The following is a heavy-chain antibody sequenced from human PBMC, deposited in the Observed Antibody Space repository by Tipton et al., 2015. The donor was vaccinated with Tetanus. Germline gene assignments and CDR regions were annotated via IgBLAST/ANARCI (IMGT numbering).Heavy chain of an antibody. CDR2: ISHSENT. CDR1: GGSFSGYL. Sequence: TLSLTCSVSGGSFSGYLWSWVRQPSGKGLEWIGEISHSENTNYNPSLQSRVTISMNTANNHIYLNLTSVTAADTAVYYCARWRDGFNRALDSWGQGTMVTVSS. J-gene: IGHJ4*02. V-gene: IGHV4-34*01. D-gene: IGHD5-24*01. CDR3: ARWRDGFNRALDS.